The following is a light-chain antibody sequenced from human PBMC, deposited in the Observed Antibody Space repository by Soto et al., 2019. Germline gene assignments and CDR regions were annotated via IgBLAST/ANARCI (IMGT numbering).Light chain of an antibody. Sequence: QSVLTPPPSASGTPGQRVTISCSGSNSNIGGNSVNWYQQLPLRAPKLLIYSNNQRPSGVPDRFSGSKSGTSASMAISGVRSEDEADYYCAAWDDSLTAWVFGGGTKVTVL. V-gene: IGLV1-47*02. CDR1: NSNIGGNS. CDR2: SNN. CDR3: AAWDDSLTAWV. J-gene: IGLJ3*02.